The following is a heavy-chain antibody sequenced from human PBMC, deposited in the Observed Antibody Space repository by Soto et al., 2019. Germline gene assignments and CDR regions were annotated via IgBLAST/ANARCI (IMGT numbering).Heavy chain of an antibody. V-gene: IGHV1-18*01. CDR2: ISGYNGDT. Sequence: ASVKVSCKASGYTFTRYGISWVRQAPGQGLEWMGWISGYNGDTNYAQKFQGRVTMTIDTSTSTAYMELRSLTSDDTVVYYCEKNGQPPYYYYGMDVWGQGTTVTVSS. CDR3: EKNGQPPYYYYGMDV. CDR1: GYTFTRYG. J-gene: IGHJ6*02. D-gene: IGHD2-8*01.